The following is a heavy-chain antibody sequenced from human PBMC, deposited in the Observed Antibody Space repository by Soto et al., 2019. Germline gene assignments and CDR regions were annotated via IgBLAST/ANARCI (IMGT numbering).Heavy chain of an antibody. J-gene: IGHJ6*02. CDR2: IGERGTPT. CDR1: GFTFSSYA. CDR3: ARSIPCVRYYGMDV. V-gene: IGHV3-23*01. D-gene: IGHD2-2*01. Sequence: EVQLLESGGGLVQPGGSLRLSCAASGFTFSSYAMKWVRQAPGKGLEWVSRIGERGTPTYYADSVKGRFTISSDNSGNTLFLEMYGMRAEDTAVYYGARSIPCVRYYGMDVWGQGTTVTVSS.